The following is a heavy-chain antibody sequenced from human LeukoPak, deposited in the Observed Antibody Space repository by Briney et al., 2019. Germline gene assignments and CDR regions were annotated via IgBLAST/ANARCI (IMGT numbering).Heavy chain of an antibody. D-gene: IGHD3-16*02. CDR2: IKQDGSER. J-gene: IGHJ4*02. CDR1: GFTFSSYW. V-gene: IGHV3-7*03. CDR3: ARGQENPTSYDYVWGSYRLYYFDH. Sequence: PGGSLRLSCAASGFTFSSYWMSWVRQAPGKGLEWVANIKQDGSERYHVDSVKGRFTISRDNAKNSLYLQMNSLRAEDTAVYYCARGQENPTSYDYVWGSYRLYYFDHWGQGTLVTVSS.